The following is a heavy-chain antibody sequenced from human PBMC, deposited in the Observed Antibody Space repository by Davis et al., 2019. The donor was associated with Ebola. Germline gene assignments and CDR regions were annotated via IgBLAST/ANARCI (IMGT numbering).Heavy chain of an antibody. J-gene: IGHJ5*02. V-gene: IGHV4-61*09. D-gene: IGHD2/OR15-2a*01. CDR2: IYTSGST. CDR1: GYSISSGSYY. CDR3: AQRLIVAGYGCFDP. Sequence: SETLSLTCAVSGYSISSGSYYWNWIRQPGGKGLEWLGHIYTSGSTTYNSSLKSRVTISIDTSRNQFSLKLSSVTAADTAVYYCAQRLIVAGYGCFDPWGQGTLVTVSS.